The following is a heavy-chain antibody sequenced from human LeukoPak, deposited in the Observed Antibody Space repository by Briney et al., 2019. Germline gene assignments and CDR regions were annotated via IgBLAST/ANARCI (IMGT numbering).Heavy chain of an antibody. Sequence: GGSLRLSCAASGFTFSSYAMHWVRQAPGKGLEYVSAISSNGGSTYYANSVKGRFTISRDNSKNTLYLQMGSLRAEDMAVYYCARAIAARPLGENWFDPWGQGTLVTVSS. CDR1: GFTFSSYA. V-gene: IGHV3-64*01. J-gene: IGHJ5*02. D-gene: IGHD6-6*01. CDR3: ARAIAARPLGENWFDP. CDR2: ISSNGGST.